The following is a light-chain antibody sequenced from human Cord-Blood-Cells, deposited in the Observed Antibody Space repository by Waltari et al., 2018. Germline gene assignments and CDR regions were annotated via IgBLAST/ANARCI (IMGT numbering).Light chain of an antibody. V-gene: IGKV4-1*01. CDR3: QQYYSTPPT. CDR2: WAS. J-gene: IGKJ4*01. Sequence: DIVMTQSPASLAVSLGERATINCKSSQSVLYRSNNKNYLAWYQQKPGQPPKLLIYWASTRESGVPDRFSGSGSETDFTLTISSLQAEDVAGYYCQQYYSTPPTIGGGTKVEIK. CDR1: QSVLYRSNNKNY.